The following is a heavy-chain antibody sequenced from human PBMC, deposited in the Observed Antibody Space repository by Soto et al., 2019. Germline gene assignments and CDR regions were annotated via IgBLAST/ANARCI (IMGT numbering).Heavy chain of an antibody. CDR2: INHSGST. Sequence: SETLSLTCAVYGGSFSGYYWSWIRQPPGKGLEWIGEINHSGSTNYNPSLKSRVTISVDTSKNQFSLKLSSVTAADTAVYYCARVPLIAAVYYYYYGMDVWGQGTTVTVSS. J-gene: IGHJ6*02. CDR1: GGSFSGYY. D-gene: IGHD6-25*01. CDR3: ARVPLIAAVYYYYYGMDV. V-gene: IGHV4-34*01.